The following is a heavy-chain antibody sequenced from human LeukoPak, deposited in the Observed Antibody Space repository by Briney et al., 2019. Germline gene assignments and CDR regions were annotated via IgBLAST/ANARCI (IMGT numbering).Heavy chain of an antibody. CDR1: GFSFSSHW. CDR3: ARDSSSGYSYYYYYYMDV. CDR2: INSDGSST. J-gene: IGHJ6*03. Sequence: GGSLRLSCGASGFSFSSHWVHWVRQAPGKGLVWVSRINSDGSSTSYADSVKGRFTISRDNAKNTLYLQMNSLRAEDTAVYYCARDSSSGYSYYYYYYMDVWGKGTTVTVSS. D-gene: IGHD6-19*01. V-gene: IGHV3-74*01.